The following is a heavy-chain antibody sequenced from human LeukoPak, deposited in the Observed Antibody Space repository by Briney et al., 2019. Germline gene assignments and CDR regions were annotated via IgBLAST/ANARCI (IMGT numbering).Heavy chain of an antibody. Sequence: GGSLRLSCAASGFTFSSYAMSWVRQAPGKGLEWVSGMSGSGGYTYYADSVKGRFTLSRDNSKNTLYLQMNSLRAEDTAVYYCAKETVVVLAATPDAFDIWGQGTMVTVSS. CDR2: MSGSGGYT. CDR1: GFTFSSYA. V-gene: IGHV3-23*01. J-gene: IGHJ3*02. CDR3: AKETVVVLAATPDAFDI. D-gene: IGHD2-15*01.